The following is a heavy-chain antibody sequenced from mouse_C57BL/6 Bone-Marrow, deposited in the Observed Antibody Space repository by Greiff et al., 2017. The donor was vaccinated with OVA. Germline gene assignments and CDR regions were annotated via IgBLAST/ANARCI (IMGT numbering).Heavy chain of an antibody. Sequence: EVKLVESGAELVRPGASVKLSCTASGFNIKDDYMHWVKQRPEQGLEWIGWIDPENGDTEYASKFQGKATITADTSSNTAYLQLSSLTSEDTAVYYCTTYGYDGDWYSDVWGTGTTGTVSS. CDR3: TTYGYDGDWYSDV. J-gene: IGHJ1*03. V-gene: IGHV14-4*01. CDR1: GFNIKDDY. D-gene: IGHD2-2*01. CDR2: IDPENGDT.